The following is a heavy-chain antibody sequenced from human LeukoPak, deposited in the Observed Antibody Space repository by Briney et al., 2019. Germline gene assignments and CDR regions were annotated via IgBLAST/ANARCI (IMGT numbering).Heavy chain of an antibody. Sequence: ASVKVSCKASGYTFTTYGISWVRQAPGQGLEWMGWITTYNGNTNYAQKLQGRVTMTTDTSTSTAYMELRGLRSDDTAVYYCARGPYCSGATCYSQMFDFWGQGSPVAVSS. CDR2: ITTYNGNT. CDR1: GYTFTTYG. D-gene: IGHD2-15*01. J-gene: IGHJ4*02. V-gene: IGHV1-18*01. CDR3: ARGPYCSGATCYSQMFDF.